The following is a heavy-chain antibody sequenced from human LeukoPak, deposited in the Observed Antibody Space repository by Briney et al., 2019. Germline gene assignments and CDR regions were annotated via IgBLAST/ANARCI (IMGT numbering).Heavy chain of an antibody. J-gene: IGHJ3*02. Sequence: ASVKVSCKTSGYTFTGYYMHWVRQAPGQGLEWMGLINPNSGGTNYAQKFQGRVTMTRDTSISTAYMELSRLRSDDTAVYYCARSRHYYDAFDIWGEGTMVTVSS. CDR3: ARSRHYYDAFDI. V-gene: IGHV1-2*02. D-gene: IGHD3-10*01. CDR1: GYTFTGYY. CDR2: INPNSGGT.